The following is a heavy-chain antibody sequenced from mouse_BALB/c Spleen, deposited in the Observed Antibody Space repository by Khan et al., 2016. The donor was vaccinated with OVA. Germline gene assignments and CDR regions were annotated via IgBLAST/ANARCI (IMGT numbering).Heavy chain of an antibody. J-gene: IGHJ3*01. CDR1: GFTFSDYY. Sequence: EVELVESGGGLVKPGGSLKLSCAASGFTFSDYYMYWVRQTPEKRLEWVATISDGGSYTYYPDSVKGRFTISRDDAKNNLYLQMNSLKSEDTAMYNCARGYYGDTFAYWGQVTLVTVSA. CDR3: ARGYYGDTFAY. V-gene: IGHV5-4*02. CDR2: ISDGGSYT. D-gene: IGHD2-13*01.